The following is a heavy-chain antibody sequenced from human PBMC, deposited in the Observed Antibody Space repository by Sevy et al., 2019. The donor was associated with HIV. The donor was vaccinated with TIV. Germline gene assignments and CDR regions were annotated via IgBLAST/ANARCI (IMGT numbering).Heavy chain of an antibody. D-gene: IGHD3-22*01. CDR1: GFTFSDYY. V-gene: IGHV3-11*01. J-gene: IGHJ2*01. CDR2: ISSDGNNM. Sequence: GGSLRLSCAASGFTFSDYYISWLRQAPGKGLEWVSYISSDGNNMFYADSVKGRFSIARDNAKKSLFLQMNGLGAEETAVYYCARDRRGDSSGYYYWYFDLWGRGTLVTVSS. CDR3: ARDRRGDSSGYYYWYFDL.